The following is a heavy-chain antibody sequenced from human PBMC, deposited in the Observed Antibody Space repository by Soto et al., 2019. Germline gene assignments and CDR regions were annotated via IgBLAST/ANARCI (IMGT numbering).Heavy chain of an antibody. CDR2: INPSGGRT. D-gene: IGHD1-26*01. CDR1: GYTFTSYY. Sequence: ASVKVSCKASGYTFTSYYMHWVRQAPGQGLEWMGIINPSGGRTSYAQKFQGRVTMARDTSTSTVYMELSSLRSEDTAVYYCARESPTTFDYWGQGTLVTVSS. J-gene: IGHJ4*02. V-gene: IGHV1-46*01. CDR3: ARESPTTFDY.